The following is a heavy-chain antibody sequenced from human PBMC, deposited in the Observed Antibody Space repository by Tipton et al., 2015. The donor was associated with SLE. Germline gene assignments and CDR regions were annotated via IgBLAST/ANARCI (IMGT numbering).Heavy chain of an antibody. Sequence: TLSLTCTVSGGSITSSGNYWGWVRQPPGKGLEWIGYIYYSGSTNYNPSLKSRVTISVDTSKNQFSLKLSSVTAADTAVYYCARVPFYYYYYMDVWGKGTTVTVSS. CDR2: IYYSGST. V-gene: IGHV4-61*08. CDR3: ARVPFYYYYYMDV. CDR1: GGSITSSGNY. J-gene: IGHJ6*03.